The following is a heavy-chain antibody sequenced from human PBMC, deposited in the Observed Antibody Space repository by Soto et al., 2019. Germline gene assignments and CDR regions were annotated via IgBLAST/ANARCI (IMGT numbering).Heavy chain of an antibody. V-gene: IGHV1-69*06. CDR3: ARVGRDGYKPWWAVGAFDI. CDR2: IIPIFGTA. Sequence: ASVKVSCKASGGTFSSYAISWVRQAPGQGLEWMGGIIPIFGTANYAQKFQGRVTITADKSTSTAYMELSSLRSEDTAVYYCARVGRDGYKPWWAVGAFDIWGQGTMVTVSS. J-gene: IGHJ3*02. D-gene: IGHD2-8*02. CDR1: GGTFSSYA.